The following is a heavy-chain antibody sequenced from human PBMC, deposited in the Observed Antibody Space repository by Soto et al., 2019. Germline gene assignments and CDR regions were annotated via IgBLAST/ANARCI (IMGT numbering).Heavy chain of an antibody. D-gene: IGHD2-2*01. CDR1: GFTFSGYY. V-gene: IGHV3-7*03. CDR2: IKQDGSDT. CDR3: ARDRMPIQYNGLDV. J-gene: IGHJ6*02. Sequence: GGSLRLSCAASGFTFSGYYMSWVRQAPGKGLEWVANIKQDGSDTSYVDSVKGRFTISRDNAKNLLYLQMSSLRAEDTAVYYCARDRMPIQYNGLDVWGQGTTVTVSS.